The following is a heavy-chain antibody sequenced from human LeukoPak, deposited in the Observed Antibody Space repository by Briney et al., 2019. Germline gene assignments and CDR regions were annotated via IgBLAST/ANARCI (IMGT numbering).Heavy chain of an antibody. V-gene: IGHV1-18*01. Sequence: ASVKVSCKASGYTFTSYGISWVRQAPGQGLERMGWISTYNGNTNYAQKLQGRVTMTTDTSTSTAYMELRSLRSDDTAVYYCARDQWVGATSIYYYGMDVWGQGTTVTVSS. CDR2: ISTYNGNT. CDR1: GYTFTSYG. J-gene: IGHJ6*02. D-gene: IGHD1-26*01. CDR3: ARDQWVGATSIYYYGMDV.